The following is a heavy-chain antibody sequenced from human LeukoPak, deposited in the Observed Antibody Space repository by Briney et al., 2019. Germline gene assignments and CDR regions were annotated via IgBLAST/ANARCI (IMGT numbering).Heavy chain of an antibody. CDR1: GYRFRDHY. CDR3: ARGYFGDYVLDT. D-gene: IGHD4-17*01. V-gene: IGHV1-2*02. Sequence: ASVKVSCKAYGYRFRDHYIHWVRQAPGQGLEYLGWINPNSGGTNYAQKFQGRVTLTRDTSIETAYIHLDSLTSDDTAVYFCARGYFGDYVLDTWGQGTPVTVSS. CDR2: INPNSGGT. J-gene: IGHJ5*02.